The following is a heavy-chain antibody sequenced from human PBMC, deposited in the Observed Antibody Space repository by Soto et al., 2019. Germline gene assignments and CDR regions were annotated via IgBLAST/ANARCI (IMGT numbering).Heavy chain of an antibody. CDR2: IIPIFGTA. Sequence: QVQLVQSGAEVKKPGSSVKVSCKASGGTFSSYAISWVRQAPGQGLEWMGGIIPIFGTANYAQKFQGRVTITADESTRTAYMELSSLRSEDTAVYYCARGEYNYGSGCYYISSFLLPNYYYYYGMDDWGQGTTVTVSS. CDR1: GGTFSSYA. J-gene: IGHJ6*02. D-gene: IGHD3-10*01. V-gene: IGHV1-69*01. CDR3: ARGEYNYGSGCYYISSFLLPNYYYYYGMDD.